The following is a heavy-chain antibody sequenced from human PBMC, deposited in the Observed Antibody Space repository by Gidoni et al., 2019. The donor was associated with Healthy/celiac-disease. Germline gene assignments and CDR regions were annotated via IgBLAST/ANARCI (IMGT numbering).Heavy chain of an antibody. D-gene: IGHD4-17*01. CDR2: ISGSGGST. CDR1: GFTFSSYA. Sequence: EVQLLESGGGLVQPGGSLRLSCAASGFTFSSYAMSWVRQAPGKGLEWVSAISGSGGSTYYADSVKGRFTISRDNSKNTLYLQMNSLRAEDTAVYYCANGVDGDQQIYYYYYGMDVWGQGTTVTVSS. V-gene: IGHV3-23*01. J-gene: IGHJ6*02. CDR3: ANGVDGDQQIYYYYYGMDV.